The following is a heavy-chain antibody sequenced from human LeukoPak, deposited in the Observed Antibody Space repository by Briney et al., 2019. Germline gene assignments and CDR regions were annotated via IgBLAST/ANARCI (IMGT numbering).Heavy chain of an antibody. Sequence: PLETLSLTCVVSGYSISSGYHWGWIRQPPGEGLEWIGSVYRSGSTYYNPSLKSRVTISVDTSKNQISLKVRSVTAADTAVYYCARESWVFDYWGQGILVTVSS. CDR1: GYSISSGYH. J-gene: IGHJ4*02. D-gene: IGHD6-13*01. CDR3: ARESWVFDY. V-gene: IGHV4-38-2*02. CDR2: VYRSGST.